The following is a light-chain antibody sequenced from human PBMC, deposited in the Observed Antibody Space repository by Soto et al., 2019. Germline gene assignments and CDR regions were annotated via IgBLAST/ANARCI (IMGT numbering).Light chain of an antibody. V-gene: IGKV4-1*01. CDR1: QSGLYSSTNKNY. CDR3: QHYYITPPP. J-gene: IGKJ1*01. Sequence: DIVMTPSPDSLAVSLGERATIKCKSSQSGLYSSTNKNYLAWFQQKPGQPPKLLIYWASTRESGVPDRFSGSGSGTAFTLTLCIWQGEDVAVYYFQHYYITPPPLGPGTKAEIK. CDR2: WAS.